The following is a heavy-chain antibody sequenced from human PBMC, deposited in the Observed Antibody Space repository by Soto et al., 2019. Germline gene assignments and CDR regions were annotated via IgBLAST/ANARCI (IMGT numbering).Heavy chain of an antibody. CDR3: ASDKGPKGFDT. J-gene: IGHJ5*02. CDR2: IWYDGSNK. V-gene: IGHV3-33*01. Sequence: QVQLVESGGGVVQPGRSLRLSCAASGFTFSSYGMHWVRQAPGKGLEWVAVIWYDGSNKYYADSVKGRFTISRDNSKNTLYLQMNSLRAEDTAVYYCASDKGPKGFDTWGQGTLVTVSS. CDR1: GFTFSSYG.